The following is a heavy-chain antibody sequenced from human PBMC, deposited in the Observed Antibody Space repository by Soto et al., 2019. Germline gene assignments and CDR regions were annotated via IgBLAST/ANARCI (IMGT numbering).Heavy chain of an antibody. CDR3: ARGPGTITGHYYYYYMDV. CDR1: GFTFSSYG. CDR2: IWYDGSNK. D-gene: IGHD3-10*01. Sequence: QVQLVESGGGVVQPGRSLRLSCAASGFTFSSYGMHWVRQAPGKGLEWVAVIWYDGSNKYYADSVKGRFTISRDNSKNTLYLQMNSLRAEDTAVYYCARGPGTITGHYYYYYMDVWGKGTTVTVSS. J-gene: IGHJ6*03. V-gene: IGHV3-33*01.